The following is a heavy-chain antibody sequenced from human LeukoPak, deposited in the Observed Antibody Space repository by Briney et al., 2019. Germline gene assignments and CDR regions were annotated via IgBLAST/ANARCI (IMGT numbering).Heavy chain of an antibody. J-gene: IGHJ3*02. CDR2: ISAYNGNT. Sequence: WASVKVSCKASGYTFTSYGISWVRQAPGQGLEWMGWISAYNGNTNYAQKLQGRVTITADESTSTAYMELSSLRSEDTAVYFCVREGLYDAFDIWGQGTMVTVSS. D-gene: IGHD4/OR15-4a*01. V-gene: IGHV1-18*01. CDR1: GYTFTSYG. CDR3: VREGLYDAFDI.